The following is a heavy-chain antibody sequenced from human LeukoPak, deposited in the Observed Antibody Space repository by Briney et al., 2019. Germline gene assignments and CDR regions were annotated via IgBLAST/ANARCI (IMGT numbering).Heavy chain of an antibody. Sequence: GGSLRLSCAASGCTFSSYAMSWVRQAPGKGLEWASAISGCGGSTYYADSVKGRFTISRDNSKNTLYLQKNSLRAEDTAVYYCAKDWRVRGYCSSTSCYIFDYWGQGTLVTVSS. V-gene: IGHV3-23*01. D-gene: IGHD2-2*02. J-gene: IGHJ4*02. CDR1: GCTFSSYA. CDR3: AKDWRVRGYCSSTSCYIFDY. CDR2: ISGCGGST.